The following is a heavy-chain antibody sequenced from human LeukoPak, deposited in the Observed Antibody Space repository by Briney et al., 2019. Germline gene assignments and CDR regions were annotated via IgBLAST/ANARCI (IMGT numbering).Heavy chain of an antibody. CDR2: ISAGADVI. D-gene: IGHD1-26*01. V-gene: IGHV3-23*01. CDR3: ARDREWEVFDY. Sequence: GGSLRLSCEAAGFSFRDYPMGWVRRASGKRLEWVSGISAGADVIFYADPVKGRFTISRDNSKNTLYLQMNSLRAEDSAVYYCARDREWEVFDYWGQGTLVTVSS. J-gene: IGHJ4*02. CDR1: GFSFRDYP.